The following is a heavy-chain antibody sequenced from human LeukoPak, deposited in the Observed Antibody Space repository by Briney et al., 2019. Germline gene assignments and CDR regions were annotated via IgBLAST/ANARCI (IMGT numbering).Heavy chain of an antibody. CDR1: GGSISSYY. Sequence: SETLSLTCTVSGGSISSYYWSWIRQPPGKGLEWIGYIYYSGSTNYNPSLKSRVTISVDTSKNQFSVKVSSVTAADTAVYYCARGPRNGMDVWGQGTTVPVSS. J-gene: IGHJ6*02. CDR2: IYYSGST. D-gene: IGHD6-6*01. CDR3: ARGPRNGMDV. V-gene: IGHV4-59*01.